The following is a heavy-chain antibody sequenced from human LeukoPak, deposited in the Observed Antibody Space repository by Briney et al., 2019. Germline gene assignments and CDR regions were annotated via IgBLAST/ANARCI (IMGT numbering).Heavy chain of an antibody. D-gene: IGHD3-16*02. Sequence: SETLSLTCTVSGGSISSSSYYWGWIRQPPGKGLEWIGSIYYSGSTYYNPSLKSRFTISVDTSKNQFSLKLSSVTAADTAVYYCARAKPSEDYDYVWGSYPAYFDYWGQGTLVTVSS. J-gene: IGHJ4*02. V-gene: IGHV4-39*07. CDR3: ARAKPSEDYDYVWGSYPAYFDY. CDR1: GGSISSSSYY. CDR2: IYYSGST.